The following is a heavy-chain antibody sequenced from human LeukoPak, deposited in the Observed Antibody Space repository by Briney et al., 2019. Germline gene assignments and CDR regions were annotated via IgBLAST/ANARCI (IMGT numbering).Heavy chain of an antibody. D-gene: IGHD5-18*01. J-gene: IGHJ4*02. CDR3: ARADTAMVIDY. CDR2: ISSSGSTI. Sequence: GGSLRLSCAASGFTFSSYEMNWVRQAPGKGLEWVSYISSSGSTIYYADSVKGRFTISRDNAKNSLYLQMNSLRAEDTAVYYCARADTAMVIDYWGQGTLVTVSS. CDR1: GFTFSSYE. V-gene: IGHV3-48*03.